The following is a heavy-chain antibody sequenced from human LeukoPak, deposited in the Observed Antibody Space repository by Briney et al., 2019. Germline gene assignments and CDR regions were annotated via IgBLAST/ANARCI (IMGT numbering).Heavy chain of an antibody. D-gene: IGHD3-22*01. Sequence: PGGSLRLSCAASGFTFSSYAMSWVRQAPGKGLEWCSGISCRGGSRCYADSVKGRFTISRDNSKNTLYLQMNSLRAEDTAVYYCAKDLGKTDYYDSSGYYYGDAFDIWGQGTMVTVSS. CDR3: AKDLGKTDYYDSSGYYYGDAFDI. V-gene: IGHV3-23*01. J-gene: IGHJ3*02. CDR1: GFTFSSYA. CDR2: ISCRGGSR.